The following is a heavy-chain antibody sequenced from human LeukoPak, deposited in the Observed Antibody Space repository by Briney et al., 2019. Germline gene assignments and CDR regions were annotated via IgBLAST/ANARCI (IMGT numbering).Heavy chain of an antibody. CDR2: IYDSGST. CDR3: ARDNIQEAAAGTRVYYYYGMDV. CDR1: GGSISSYY. J-gene: IGHJ6*02. Sequence: PSETLTLTCTVSGGSISSYYWSWIRQPPGKGLEWIGNIYDSGSTNYNPSFKSGLTTSEDTSKNQCSLKLSTVTAADTAVYYCARDNIQEAAAGTRVYYYYGMDVWGQGTTVTVSS. D-gene: IGHD6-13*01. V-gene: IGHV4-59*01.